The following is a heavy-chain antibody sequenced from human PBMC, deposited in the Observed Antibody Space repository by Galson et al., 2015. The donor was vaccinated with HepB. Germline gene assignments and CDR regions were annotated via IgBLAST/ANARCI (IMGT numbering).Heavy chain of an antibody. CDR3: AREGTATSRRSRIHLEWLLTRGGWFDP. J-gene: IGHJ5*02. D-gene: IGHD3-3*01. V-gene: IGHV1-69*04. Sequence: SVKVSCKASGGTFSSYAISWVRQAPGQGLEWMGRIIPILGIANYAQKFQGRVTITADKSTSTAYMELSSLRSEDTAVYYCAREGTATSRRSRIHLEWLLTRGGWFDPWGQGTLVTVSS. CDR2: IIPILGIA. CDR1: GGTFSSYA.